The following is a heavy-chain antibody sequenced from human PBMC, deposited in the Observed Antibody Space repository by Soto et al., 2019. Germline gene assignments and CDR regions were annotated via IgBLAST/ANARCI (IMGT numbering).Heavy chain of an antibody. CDR3: ARPSDYYSGMDV. V-gene: IGHV5-51*01. CDR2: IYPGDSDT. Sequence: GESLKISCQGSGYDFTKFWIGWVRQMPGKGLEWMGIIYPGDSDTRYSPSFRGQVTISVDKSISTAYLQWSSLKASDTAMYYCARPSDYYSGMDVWGQGTTVTVS. CDR1: GYDFTKFW. J-gene: IGHJ6*02.